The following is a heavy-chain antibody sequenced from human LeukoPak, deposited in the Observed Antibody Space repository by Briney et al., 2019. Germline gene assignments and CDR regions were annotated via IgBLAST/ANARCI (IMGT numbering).Heavy chain of an antibody. D-gene: IGHD6-19*01. CDR3: ARDRLDNGWSTLDS. CDR2: IYYSGRT. CDR1: GGSISSGDCY. J-gene: IGHJ4*02. Sequence: SETLSLTCTVSGGSISSGDCYWGWLRQHPGGGLEWIGYIYYSGRTYYNPSLESRVTISVDTSKNQFSLRLNSVTAADTAVYYCARDRLDNGWSTLDSWGRGTLVTVSS. V-gene: IGHV4-31*03.